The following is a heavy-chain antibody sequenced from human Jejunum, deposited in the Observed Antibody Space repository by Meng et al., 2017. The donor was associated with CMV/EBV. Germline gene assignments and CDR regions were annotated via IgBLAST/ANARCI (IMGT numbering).Heavy chain of an antibody. CDR1: GYLFRGYY. CDR3: ARAGQHFDYYFDS. J-gene: IGHJ4*02. CDR2: INPNSGDT. V-gene: IGHV1-2*02. D-gene: IGHD3-9*01. Sequence: SGYLFRGYYIHWLRQAPGQGPEWMGWINPNSGDTWSPPKFQGRVTMTSDTSVNTSYMDLNSLTSDDSAVYYCARAGQHFDYYFDSWGQGTLVTVSS.